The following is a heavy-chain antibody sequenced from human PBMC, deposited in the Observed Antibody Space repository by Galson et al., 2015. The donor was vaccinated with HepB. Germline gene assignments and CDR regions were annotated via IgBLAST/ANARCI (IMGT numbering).Heavy chain of an antibody. CDR3: ARVQFPYYDFWSGYLIDY. CDR1: GFTFSSYW. V-gene: IGHV3-74*01. Sequence: SLRLSCAASGFTFSSYWMHWVRQAPGRGLVWVSRINSDGSSTSYADSVKGRFTISRDNAKNTLYLQMNSLRAGDTAVYYCARVQFPYYDFWSGYLIDYWGQGTLVTVSS. CDR2: INSDGSST. J-gene: IGHJ4*02. D-gene: IGHD3-3*01.